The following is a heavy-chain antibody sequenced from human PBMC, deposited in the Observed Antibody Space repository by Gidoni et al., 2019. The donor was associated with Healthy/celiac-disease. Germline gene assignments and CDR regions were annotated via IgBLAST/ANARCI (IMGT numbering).Heavy chain of an antibody. CDR1: ELTFSSYA. J-gene: IGHJ4*02. Sequence: QVQPVESGGGVVQPGRSLRLSCAASELTFSSYALHWVRQAPGKWLVWGAVISYDWSIKYSADSVKCRFTSSRDNSKNTLYLQMNSLRTEDTAVYYCALVGGNSVYFDYWGQGTLVTVSS. CDR2: ISYDWSIK. V-gene: IGHV3-30-3*01. CDR3: ALVGGNSVYFDY. D-gene: IGHD2-21*02.